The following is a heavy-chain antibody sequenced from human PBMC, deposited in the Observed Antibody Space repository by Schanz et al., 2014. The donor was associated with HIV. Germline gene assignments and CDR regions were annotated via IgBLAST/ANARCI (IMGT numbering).Heavy chain of an antibody. Sequence: EVQLVESGGGLVQPGGSLRLSCVASGFTLSSYSMNWVRQAPGKGLECVSYMSYSSSAMYYADSVKGRFTISRDKAKNSLYLQMNSLRDEDTAVYYCARDKGNWNDAGNYYYAMDVWGQGTTVTVPS. CDR2: MSYSSSAM. CDR3: ARDKGNWNDAGNYYYAMDV. D-gene: IGHD1-20*01. CDR1: GFTLSSYS. V-gene: IGHV3-48*02. J-gene: IGHJ6*02.